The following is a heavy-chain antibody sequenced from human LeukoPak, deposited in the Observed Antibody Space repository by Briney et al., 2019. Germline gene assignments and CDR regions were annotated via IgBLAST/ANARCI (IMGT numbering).Heavy chain of an antibody. Sequence: SVHCSSKASGYTLTELATHGAGHARGQGREWRGVVDPEDGETIYAQKFQGRVTMTEDTSTDTAYMELSSLRSEDTAVYYCARASYYDFWSGYYTSFDYWGQGTLVTVSS. CDR3: ARASYYDFWSGYYTSFDY. CDR1: GYTLTELA. D-gene: IGHD3-3*01. V-gene: IGHV1-24*01. CDR2: VDPEDGET. J-gene: IGHJ4*02.